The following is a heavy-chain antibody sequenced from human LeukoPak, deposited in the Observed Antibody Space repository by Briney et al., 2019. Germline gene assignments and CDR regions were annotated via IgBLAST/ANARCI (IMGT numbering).Heavy chain of an antibody. J-gene: IGHJ4*02. CDR3: ARVPRGVITPSYIDY. D-gene: IGHD3-10*01. V-gene: IGHV3-21*01. CDR2: ISSSSSYI. Sequence: PGGSLRLSCAASGFTFSSYSMNWVRQAPGKGLEWVSSISSSSSYIYYADSVKGRFTISRDNAKNSLYLQMNSLRAEDTAVYYCARVPRGVITPSYIDYWGQGTLVTVSS. CDR1: GFTFSSYS.